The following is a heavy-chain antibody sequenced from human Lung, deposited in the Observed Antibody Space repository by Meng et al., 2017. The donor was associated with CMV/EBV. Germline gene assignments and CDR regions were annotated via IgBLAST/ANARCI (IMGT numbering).Heavy chain of an antibody. CDR1: GSTFSTYD. CDR3: ARARSPTHFEY. CDR2: IGTVGDT. J-gene: IGHJ4*02. Sequence: ESXKISCTASGSTFSTYDDHWVRQPTGKGQERVSSIGTVGDTYSIGSVKGRFIISREGAKNSVYLQMNGLRDGDTVLYYCARARSPTHFEYWGQGARVTVSS. V-gene: IGHV3-13*01.